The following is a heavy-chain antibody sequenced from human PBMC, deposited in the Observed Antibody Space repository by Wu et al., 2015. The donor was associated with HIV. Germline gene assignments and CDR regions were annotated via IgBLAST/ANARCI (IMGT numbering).Heavy chain of an antibody. CDR2: IIPMFDTT. D-gene: IGHD5-12*01. V-gene: IGHV1-69*18. CDR3: ARGGFSGTWDAFDI. J-gene: IGHJ3*02. CDR1: GYTFINNF. Sequence: VQLVQSGAEVQKPGASVKISCTAFGYTFINNFLHWVRQAPGQGFEWMGRIIPMFDTTVYAQKFQGRVIITADESSNTAFLELTRLRTEDTAVYYCARGGFSGTWDAFDIWAKGQRSPSPQ.